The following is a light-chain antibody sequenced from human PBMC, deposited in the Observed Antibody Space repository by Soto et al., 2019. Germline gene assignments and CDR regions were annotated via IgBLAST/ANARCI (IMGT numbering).Light chain of an antibody. J-gene: IGKJ1*01. V-gene: IGKV3-11*01. CDR2: DAS. Sequence: EIVLTQSPSTLYMSXVERATLAXXASQSVSSYLAWYQQKPGQAPRLLIYDASNRATGISARFSGSGSGTDFTLTIDRLEPEDFAMYYCQQYSDSPPTFGQGTKVDIK. CDR3: QQYSDSPPT. CDR1: QSVSSY.